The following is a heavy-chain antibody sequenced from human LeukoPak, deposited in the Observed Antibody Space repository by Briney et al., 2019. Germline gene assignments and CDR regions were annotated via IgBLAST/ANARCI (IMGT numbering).Heavy chain of an antibody. J-gene: IGHJ4*02. CDR2: ISGSSSYI. CDR3: ARDLRGYYDSSGYLYFDY. D-gene: IGHD3-22*01. V-gene: IGHV3-21*01. Sequence: GGSLRLSCAASGFTFSLYSMNWVRQAPGKGLEWVSSISGSSSYIYYADSVKGRFSISRDNAKDSLYLQMNSLRAEDTAVYYCARDLRGYYDSSGYLYFDYWGQGTLVTVSS. CDR1: GFTFSLYS.